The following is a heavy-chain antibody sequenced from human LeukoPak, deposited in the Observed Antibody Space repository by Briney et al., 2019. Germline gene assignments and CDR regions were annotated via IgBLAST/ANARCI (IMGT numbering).Heavy chain of an antibody. CDR2: IIPIFGTA. CDR1: GYTFTGYY. Sequence: SVKVSCKASGYTFTGYYMHWVRQAPGQGLEWMGGIIPIFGTANYAQKFQGRVTITADESTSTAYMELSSLRSEDTAVYYCARVEYCSSTSCTYYFDYWGQGTLVTVSS. CDR3: ARVEYCSSTSCTYYFDY. J-gene: IGHJ4*02. D-gene: IGHD2-2*01. V-gene: IGHV1-69*13.